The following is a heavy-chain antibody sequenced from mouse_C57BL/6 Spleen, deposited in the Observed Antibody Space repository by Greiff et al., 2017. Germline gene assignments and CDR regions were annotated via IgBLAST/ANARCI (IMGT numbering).Heavy chain of an antibody. V-gene: IGHV3-6*01. D-gene: IGHD1-1*01. CDR1: GYSITSGYY. CDR2: ISYDGSN. CDR3: ARVGTTEAMDY. J-gene: IGHJ4*01. Sequence: ESGPGLVKPSQSLSLTCSVTGYSITSGYYWNWIRQFPGNKLEWMGYISYDGSNNYNPSLKNRISITRDTSKNQFFLKLNSVTTEDTATYYCARVGTTEAMDYWGQGTSVTVSS.